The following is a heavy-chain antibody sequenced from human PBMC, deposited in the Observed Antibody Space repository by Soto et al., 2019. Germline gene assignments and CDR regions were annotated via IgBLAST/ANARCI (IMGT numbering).Heavy chain of an antibody. CDR2: IKSKTDGGTK. Sequence: EVQLVESGGGLVNPGGSLGLSCAASGFTFSNAWMNWVRQAPGKGLEWVGRIKSKTDGGTKDYAAPVKGRFTISRDDSKTALYLQLNNLKSEDTAVYYCTTDGALSTYYDSSGYALAFWGQGTLVTVSP. D-gene: IGHD3-22*01. CDR1: GFTFSNAW. V-gene: IGHV3-15*07. J-gene: IGHJ4*02. CDR3: TTDGALSTYYDSSGYALAF.